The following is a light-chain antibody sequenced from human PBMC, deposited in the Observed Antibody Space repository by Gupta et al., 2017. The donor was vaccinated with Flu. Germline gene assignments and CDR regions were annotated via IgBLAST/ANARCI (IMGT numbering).Light chain of an antibody. CDR3: RQGERWPWA. CDR2: WGS. Sequence: DVVMTQTPLSLAVTLGQPASISCRSSQSLVYSDGNIYLHWFQQRPGQSPRRLIYWGSHRDSGVPDRFSGSGSGTDFTLEISRVEAEDVGVYYCRQGERWPWAFGQGTKVEIE. CDR1: QSLVYSDGNIY. J-gene: IGKJ1*01. V-gene: IGKV2-30*01.